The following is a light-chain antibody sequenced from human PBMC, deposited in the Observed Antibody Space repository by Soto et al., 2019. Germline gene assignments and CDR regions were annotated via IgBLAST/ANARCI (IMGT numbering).Light chain of an antibody. CDR3: QQYKSYSSWT. J-gene: IGKJ1*01. CDR2: KAS. V-gene: IGKV1-5*03. CDR1: QPLXSW. Sequence: IQMTKCPSTLSASEGDRVTITCRASQPLXSWFAWYKRKPGKALKLLSSKASYLQNWVPSTFRGSGSGTEFTLTISSLQPDYFATYYCQQYKSYSSWTFGQGTKVDIK.